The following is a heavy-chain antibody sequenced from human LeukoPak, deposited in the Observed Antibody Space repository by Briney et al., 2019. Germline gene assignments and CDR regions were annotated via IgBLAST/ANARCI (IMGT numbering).Heavy chain of an antibody. J-gene: IGHJ6*02. CDR1: GFTFSSYA. CDR2: ISYDGSNK. Sequence: GGSLRLSCAASGFTFSSYAMHWVRQAPGKGLEWVAVISYDGSNKYYADSVKGRFTISRDNSKNTLYLQMNSLRAEDTAVYYCAKDSRYSSSWPTYYYYGMDVWGQGTTVTVSS. D-gene: IGHD6-13*01. V-gene: IGHV3-30*04. CDR3: AKDSRYSSSWPTYYYYGMDV.